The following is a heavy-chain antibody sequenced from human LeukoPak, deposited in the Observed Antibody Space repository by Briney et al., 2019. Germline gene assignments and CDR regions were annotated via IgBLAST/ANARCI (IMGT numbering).Heavy chain of an antibody. CDR3: ARDQDGSGNFYYYYFDY. CDR2: INPNGGST. V-gene: IGHV1-46*01. J-gene: IGHJ4*02. D-gene: IGHD3-10*01. Sequence: ASVKVSCKASGYTFINYYMHWVRQAPGQGLEWMGKINPNGGSTSYAQKFQGRVTMTSDTSTSTVYMELTSLRSEDTAVYYCARDQDGSGNFYYYYFDYWGQGTLVTVSA. CDR1: GYTFINYY.